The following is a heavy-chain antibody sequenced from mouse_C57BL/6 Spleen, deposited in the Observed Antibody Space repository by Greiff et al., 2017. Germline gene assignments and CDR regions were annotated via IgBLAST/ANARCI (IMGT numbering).Heavy chain of an antibody. CDR1: GYAFSSYW. J-gene: IGHJ4*01. Sequence: QVQLQQSGAELVKPGASVKISCKASGYAFSSYWMNWVKQRPGKGLEWIGQIYPGDGDTNYNGKFKGKATLTADKSSSTAYMQLSSLTSEDSAVYFCARGGGFYYDYVAMDYWGQGTSVTVSS. D-gene: IGHD2-4*01. V-gene: IGHV1-80*01. CDR2: IYPGDGDT. CDR3: ARGGGFYYDYVAMDY.